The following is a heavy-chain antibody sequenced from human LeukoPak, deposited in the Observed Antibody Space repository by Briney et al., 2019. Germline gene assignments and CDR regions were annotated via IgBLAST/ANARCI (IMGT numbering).Heavy chain of an antibody. CDR3: ARGLWGDSSGYYYTNGMDV. D-gene: IGHD3-22*01. CDR2: IYSGGST. Sequence: GGSLRLSCAASGFTVSSNYMSWVRQAPGKGLEWVSVIYSGGSTYYADSVKGRFTISRDNSKNTLYLQMNSLRAEDTAVYYCARGLWGDSSGYYYTNGMDVWGQGTTVTVSS. V-gene: IGHV3-53*01. CDR1: GFTVSSNY. J-gene: IGHJ6*02.